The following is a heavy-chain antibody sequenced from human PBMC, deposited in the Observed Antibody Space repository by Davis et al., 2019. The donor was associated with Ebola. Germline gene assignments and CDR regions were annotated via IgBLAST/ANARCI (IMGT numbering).Heavy chain of an antibody. Sequence: HSQTLSLTCAISGDSVSSGSTAWNWIRQSPLRGLEWLGRTYYSSKWYHDYAVSVSSRITINPDTSTNQFSLQLNSVTPEDTAVYYCARGWFRSGMDVWGQGTTVTVSS. CDR2: TYYSSKWYH. D-gene: IGHD6-19*01. V-gene: IGHV6-1*01. CDR3: ARGWFRSGMDV. J-gene: IGHJ6*02. CDR1: GDSVSSGSTA.